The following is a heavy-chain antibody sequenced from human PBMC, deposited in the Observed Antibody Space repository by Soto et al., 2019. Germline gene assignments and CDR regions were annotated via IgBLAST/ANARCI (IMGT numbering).Heavy chain of an antibody. V-gene: IGHV4-39*01. CDR3: ARIALYGDYGTPNFDY. CDR2: IYYSGRT. J-gene: IGHJ4*02. CDR1: GGSISSSSYY. Sequence: QLQLQESGPGLVKPSETLSLTCTVSGGSISSSSYYWGWIRQPPGKGLEWIGSIYYSGRTYYNPSLKSRVTISVDTSKNQFSLKLSSVTAADTAVYYCARIALYGDYGTPNFDYWGQGNLVTVSS. D-gene: IGHD4-17*01.